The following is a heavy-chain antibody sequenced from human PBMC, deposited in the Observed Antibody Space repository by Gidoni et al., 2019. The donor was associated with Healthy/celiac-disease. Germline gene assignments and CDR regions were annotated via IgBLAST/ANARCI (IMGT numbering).Heavy chain of an antibody. CDR3: AHRRNYYYGMDV. V-gene: IGHV2-5*02. CDR1: GFSLSTSGVG. CDR2: IYWDDDK. Sequence: QITLKESGPTLVKPTQTLTLTCTFSGFSLSTSGVGVGLIRQPQGKALEWLALIYWDDDKRYSPSLKSRLTITKDTSKNQVVLTMTNMDPVDTATYYCAHRRNYYYGMDVWGQGTTVTVSS. J-gene: IGHJ6*02.